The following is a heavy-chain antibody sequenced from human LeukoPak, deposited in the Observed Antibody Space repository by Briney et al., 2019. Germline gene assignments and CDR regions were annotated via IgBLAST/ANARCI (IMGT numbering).Heavy chain of an antibody. D-gene: IGHD3-22*01. CDR1: GGSFSGYY. Sequence: SETLSLTCAVYGGSFSGYYWSWIRQPPGKGLEWIGEINHSGCTNYNSSLKSRVTISVDTSKNQFSLKLRSVTAADTAVYYCARLIQGYFDNSGYYRSYFHAFDIWGQGTMVTVSS. J-gene: IGHJ3*02. V-gene: IGHV4-34*01. CDR3: ARLIQGYFDNSGYYRSYFHAFDI. CDR2: INHSGCT.